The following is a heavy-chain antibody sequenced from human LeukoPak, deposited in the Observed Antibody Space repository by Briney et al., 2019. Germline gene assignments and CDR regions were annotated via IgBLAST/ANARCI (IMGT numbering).Heavy chain of an antibody. CDR3: ARSRGWDIVVVPAAIFDY. Sequence: PSETLSLTCTVSGGSISSSSYYWGWIRQPPGKGLEWIGSIYYSGSTNYNPSLKSRVTISVDTSKNQFSLKLSSVTAADTAVYYCARSRGWDIVVVPAAIFDYWGQGTLVTVSS. D-gene: IGHD2-2*01. V-gene: IGHV4-39*07. J-gene: IGHJ4*02. CDR2: IYYSGST. CDR1: GGSISSSSYY.